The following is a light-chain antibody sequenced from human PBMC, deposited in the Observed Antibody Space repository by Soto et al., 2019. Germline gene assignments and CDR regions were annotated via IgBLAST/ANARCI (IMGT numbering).Light chain of an antibody. CDR2: EVS. CDR1: SSDVGGYNY. V-gene: IGLV2-14*01. J-gene: IGLJ1*01. CDR3: SSYTSSITPYV. Sequence: QSALTQPASVSGSPGQSITISCTGTSSDVGGYNYVSWYQQHPGKAHKLMIYEVSNRPSGVSNRFSGSKSGNTASLTISALQAEDEADYYCSSYTSSITPYVFGTGTQLTVL.